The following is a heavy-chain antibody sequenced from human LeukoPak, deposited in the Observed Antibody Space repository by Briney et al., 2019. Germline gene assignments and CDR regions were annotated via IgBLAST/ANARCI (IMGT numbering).Heavy chain of an antibody. J-gene: IGHJ3*02. Sequence: PGGSLRLSCAASRFIFNSYSMNWVRQAPGKGLEWVSAISSSSSYKFNADSVKGRFTISRDNARNLLYLQMNSLRAEDTAVYYCVRDNRDAFDIWGQGTMVTVSS. V-gene: IGHV3-21*01. CDR3: VRDNRDAFDI. CDR2: ISSSSSYK. CDR1: RFIFNSYS.